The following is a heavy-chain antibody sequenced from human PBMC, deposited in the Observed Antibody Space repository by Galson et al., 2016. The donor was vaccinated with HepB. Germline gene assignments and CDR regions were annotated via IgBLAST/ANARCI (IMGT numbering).Heavy chain of an antibody. Sequence: SETLSLTCTVSGDSMSGYYWTWIRQPPGKGLEWIGHIYDSGSTHYSPSLKSRVAISVDTSKSQFSLQLDSLTAVDTAVYYCAREYQFWSGGYGLDVWGQGTTVTFSS. CDR2: IYDSGST. D-gene: IGHD3-3*01. V-gene: IGHV4-59*01. CDR3: AREYQFWSGGYGLDV. J-gene: IGHJ6*02. CDR1: GDSMSGYY.